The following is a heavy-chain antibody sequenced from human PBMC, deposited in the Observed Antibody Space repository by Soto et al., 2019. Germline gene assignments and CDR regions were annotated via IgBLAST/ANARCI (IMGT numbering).Heavy chain of an antibody. CDR2: ISYDGSNK. CDR3: AQDEATDSEYFQH. Sequence: QVQLVESGGGVVQPGRSLRLSCAASGFTFSSYGMHWVRQAPGKGLEWVAVISYDGSNKYYADSVKGRFTISSDNSKNTKYLQMNSLSAEDTAVYYGAQDEATDSEYFQHWGQVTLVTVSS. J-gene: IGHJ1*01. CDR1: GFTFSSYG. V-gene: IGHV3-30*18.